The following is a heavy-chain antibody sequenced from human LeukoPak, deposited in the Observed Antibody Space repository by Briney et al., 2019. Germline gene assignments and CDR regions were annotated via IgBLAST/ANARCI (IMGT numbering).Heavy chain of an antibody. Sequence: GGSLRLSCAASGFTFSSFAMSWVRQAPAKGLQWVSVISGSGVSTYYADSVKGRFTISRDNSKNTLFLQVNSLRAEDTAVYYCAREIGDFDYWGQGALVTVSS. CDR1: GFTFSSFA. V-gene: IGHV3-23*01. CDR2: ISGSGVST. CDR3: AREIGDFDY. J-gene: IGHJ4*02.